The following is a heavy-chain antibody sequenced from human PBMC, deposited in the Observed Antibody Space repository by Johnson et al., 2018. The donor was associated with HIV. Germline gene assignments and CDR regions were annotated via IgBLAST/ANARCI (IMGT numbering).Heavy chain of an antibody. D-gene: IGHD3-10*01. CDR2: ISYDGSNK. CDR1: GFTFSSYA. J-gene: IGHJ3*02. CDR3: ARRLWFGELSPPDAFDI. Sequence: QVQLVESGGGVVQPGRSLRLSCAASGFTFSSYAMHWVRQAPGKGLEWVAVISYDGSNKYYAGSVKGRLTISRDNSKNTVYLQMGSLRSEDMAVYYCARRLWFGELSPPDAFDIWGQGTMVTVSS. V-gene: IGHV3-30*14.